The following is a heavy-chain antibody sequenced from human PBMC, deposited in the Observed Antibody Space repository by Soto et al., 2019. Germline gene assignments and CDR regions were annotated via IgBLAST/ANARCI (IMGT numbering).Heavy chain of an antibody. CDR1: GFTFSHYV. V-gene: IGHV3-30*04. Sequence: QVQLVESGGGVVQPGRSLRLSCAASGFTFSHYVMYWVRQAPGKGLEWVAVMSYDGSNEYYADSVKGRFTISRDNSKNTLYLQMNSLRAEDTAIYYCARDRGGYSYVFNYWGQGTLVTVSS. J-gene: IGHJ4*02. CDR3: ARDRGGYSYVFNY. D-gene: IGHD5-18*01. CDR2: MSYDGSNE.